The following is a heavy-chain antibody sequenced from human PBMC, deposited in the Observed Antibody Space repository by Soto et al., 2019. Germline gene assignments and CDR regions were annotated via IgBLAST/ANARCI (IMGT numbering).Heavy chain of an antibody. V-gene: IGHV3-30*03. Sequence: GGSLRLSCAASGFTFSSYGMHWVRQAPGKGLEWVAVISYDGSNKYYADSVKGRFTISRDNSKNTLYLQMNSLRAEDTAVYYCARDHKQWLSSTGGYWGQGTLVTVSS. CDR2: ISYDGSNK. J-gene: IGHJ4*02. D-gene: IGHD6-19*01. CDR1: GFTFSSYG. CDR3: ARDHKQWLSSTGGY.